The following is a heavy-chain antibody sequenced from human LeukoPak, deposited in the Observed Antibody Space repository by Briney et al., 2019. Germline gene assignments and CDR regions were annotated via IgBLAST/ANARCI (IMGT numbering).Heavy chain of an antibody. D-gene: IGHD5-18*01. V-gene: IGHV3-48*03. CDR3: ARARGYSYGFDY. CDR2: ISRGGSTI. CDR1: GFTFSSYE. Sequence: PGGSLRLSCAASGFTFSSYEMNWVRQAPGKGLEWVSYISRGGSTIYYADSVKGRFTISRGNAKNSLYLQMNSLRAEDTAVYYCARARGYSYGFDYWGQGTLVTVSS. J-gene: IGHJ4*02.